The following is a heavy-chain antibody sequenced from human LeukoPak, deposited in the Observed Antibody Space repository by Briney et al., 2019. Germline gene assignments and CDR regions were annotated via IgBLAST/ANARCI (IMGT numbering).Heavy chain of an antibody. CDR2: FSGGGGRT. J-gene: IGHJ6*03. V-gene: IGHV3-23*01. D-gene: IGHD3-9*01. Sequence: GGSLRLSCAASGFTFSSYAMTWVRQAPGKGLEWVSAFSGGGGRTYYADSVKGRFTISRDNSKNTLYLQMNSLRAEDTAVYYCAKEGPNNYDILTGYYYYYYYMDVWGKGITVTISS. CDR3: AKEGPNNYDILTGYYYYYYYMDV. CDR1: GFTFSSYA.